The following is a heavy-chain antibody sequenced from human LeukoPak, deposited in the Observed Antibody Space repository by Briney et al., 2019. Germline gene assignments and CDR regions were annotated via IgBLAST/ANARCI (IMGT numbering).Heavy chain of an antibody. D-gene: IGHD6-19*01. CDR1: GGTFSSYA. J-gene: IGHJ5*02. CDR3: ARDTAVAGTGWFDP. CDR2: IIPILGIA. V-gene: IGHV1-69*04. Sequence: ASVKVSCKASGGTFSSYAISWVRQAPGQGLEWMGRIIPILGIANYAQKFQGRVTITADKSTSTAYMELSSLRSEDTAVYYCARDTAVAGTGWFDPWGQGTLVTVSS.